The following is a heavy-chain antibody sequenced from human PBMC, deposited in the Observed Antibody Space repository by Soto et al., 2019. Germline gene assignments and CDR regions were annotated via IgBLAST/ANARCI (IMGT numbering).Heavy chain of an antibody. V-gene: IGHV3-30*03. Sequence: PGGSLRLSCAASGFTFSSYTMHWVRQAPGKGLEWVAVISYDGSNKYYADSVKGRFTISRDNSKNTLYLQMNSLRAEDTAVYYCATEADAYYFDYWGQGTLVTVSS. CDR1: GFTFSSYT. D-gene: IGHD3-16*01. CDR3: ATEADAYYFDY. CDR2: ISYDGSNK. J-gene: IGHJ4*02.